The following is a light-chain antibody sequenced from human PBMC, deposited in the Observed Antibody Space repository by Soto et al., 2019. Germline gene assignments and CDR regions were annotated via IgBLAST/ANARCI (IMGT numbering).Light chain of an antibody. CDR1: QSVSSSY. V-gene: IGKV3-20*01. CDR2: GAS. J-gene: IGKJ1*01. CDR3: QHYGSSPWT. Sequence: EIVLTQSPGTLSLSPGERATLSCRASQSVSSSYLAWYQQKPGQAPRPLIYGASSRAIGIPDRFSGSGSGTDFTLTISRLELEDFAVYYCQHYGSSPWTFGQGTKVAIK.